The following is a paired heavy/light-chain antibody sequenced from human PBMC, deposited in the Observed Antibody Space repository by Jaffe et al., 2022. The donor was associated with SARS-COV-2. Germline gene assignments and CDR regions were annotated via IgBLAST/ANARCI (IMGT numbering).Light chain of an antibody. Sequence: DIQMTQSPSTLSASVGDRVTITCRASQSISSWLAWYQQKPGKAPKLLIYEASTLESGVPSRFSGSGSGTEFTLTINSLQPDDFATYYCQQYNSYPWTFGQGTKVEIK. J-gene: IGKJ1*01. CDR3: QQYNSYPWT. V-gene: IGKV1-5*03. CDR2: EAS. CDR1: QSISSW.
Heavy chain of an antibody. Sequence: EVQLVESGGGLVQPGGSLRLSCAASGFTFSSYWMSWVRQAPGKGLEWVANIKQDGSEKYYVESVEGRFTIGRDNAKNSLYLQMNSLRAEDTAVYYCARVRGAASYYSTNAEYFQYWGQGTLVTVSS. CDR2: IKQDGSEK. V-gene: IGHV3-7*01. CDR1: GFTFSSYW. J-gene: IGHJ1*01. CDR3: ARVRGAASYYSTNAEYFQY. D-gene: IGHD3-10*01.